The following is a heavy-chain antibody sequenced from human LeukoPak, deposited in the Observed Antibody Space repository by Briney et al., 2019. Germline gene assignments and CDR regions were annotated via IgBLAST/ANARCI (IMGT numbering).Heavy chain of an antibody. CDR2: INDNGGQR. J-gene: IGHJ4*02. D-gene: IGHD5-18*01. CDR1: GFAFNNYA. Sequence: GGSLRLSCAASGFAFNNYAMTWVRQAPGKGLEWVSNINDNGGQRHYADSVKGRFTISRDNSKNRLYLQMNSLRAEDAAVYYCAKGSEGGYSYGYHSDYWGQGTLVTVSS. V-gene: IGHV3-23*01. CDR3: AKGSEGGYSYGYHSDY.